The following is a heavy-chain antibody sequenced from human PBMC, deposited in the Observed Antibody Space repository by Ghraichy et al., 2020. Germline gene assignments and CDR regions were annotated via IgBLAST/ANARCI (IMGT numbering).Heavy chain of an antibody. V-gene: IGHV3-23*01. CDR2: INTSGGTT. D-gene: IGHD4-11*01. J-gene: IGHJ6*02. CDR1: GFTFSSSA. Sequence: GGSLRLSCAASGFTFSSSAMTWVRQAPGKGLEWVSTINTSGGTTYYADSVKGRFTISRDNSMNTLYLQMNSLRAEDTAGYYCAKLYSTVYYYYGMDVWGQGTTVTVSS. CDR3: AKLYSTVYYYYGMDV.